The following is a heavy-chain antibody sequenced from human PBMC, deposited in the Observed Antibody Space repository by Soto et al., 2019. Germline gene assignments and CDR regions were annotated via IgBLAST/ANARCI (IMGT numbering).Heavy chain of an antibody. J-gene: IGHJ4*02. Sequence: QVQLVQSGAEVKKPGASVKVSCKASGYTFTSYGISWVRQAPGQGLEWMGWISAYNGNTNYAQKLQGRVTMTPDTSTSTADMDLRSLRTDGTAVYYCAGDFTYYYGSGSPNLDYWGQGTLVTVSS. CDR2: ISAYNGNT. V-gene: IGHV1-18*01. D-gene: IGHD3-10*01. CDR3: AGDFTYYYGSGSPNLDY. CDR1: GYTFTSYG.